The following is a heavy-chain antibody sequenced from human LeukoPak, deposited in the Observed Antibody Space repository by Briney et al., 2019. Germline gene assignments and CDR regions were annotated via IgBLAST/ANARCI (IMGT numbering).Heavy chain of an antibody. D-gene: IGHD5-18*01. CDR3: ARVQLWVPPYYFDY. CDR2: TQQDGSEK. V-gene: IGHV3-7*01. CDR1: GFTFSRYW. J-gene: IGHJ4*02. Sequence: PGGSLRLSCAASGFTFSRYWMTWVRQAPGKGLEWVANTQQDGSEKYYVDSVKGRFTISRHNAKNSLYLHMNSLRAEDTAVYYCARVQLWVPPYYFDYWGQGTLVTVSS.